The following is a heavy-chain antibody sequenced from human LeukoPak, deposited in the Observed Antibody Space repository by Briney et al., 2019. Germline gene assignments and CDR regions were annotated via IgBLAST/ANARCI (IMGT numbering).Heavy chain of an antibody. CDR2: INPSSGGT. Sequence: ASVKVSCKASGYTFTDYYMHWVRQAPGQGLEWMGWINPSSGGTNYAQKFQGRVTVTRDTSISTAYMDLSRLRSDDTAVFYCARAGVWDYSDSSGYHNAAFDIWGQGTMVTVSS. J-gene: IGHJ3*02. D-gene: IGHD3-22*01. CDR3: ARAGVWDYSDSSGYHNAAFDI. V-gene: IGHV1-2*02. CDR1: GYTFTDYY.